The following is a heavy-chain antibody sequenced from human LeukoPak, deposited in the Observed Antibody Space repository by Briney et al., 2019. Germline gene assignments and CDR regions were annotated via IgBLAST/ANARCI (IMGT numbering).Heavy chain of an antibody. Sequence: GGSLRLSCAASGFTFDDYAMHWVRQTPGKGLEWVSGISTNSGRKGYADSVKGRFTISRDDAKNSLYLQMNSLRAEDTALYYCAKDRITWAGDFWSSYFDYWGQGALVTVSS. CDR2: ISTNSGRK. CDR1: GFTFDDYA. CDR3: AKDRITWAGDFWSSYFDY. V-gene: IGHV3-9*01. D-gene: IGHD3-3*01. J-gene: IGHJ4*02.